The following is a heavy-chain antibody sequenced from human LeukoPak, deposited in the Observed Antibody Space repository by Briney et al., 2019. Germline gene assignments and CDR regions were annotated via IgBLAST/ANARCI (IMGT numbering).Heavy chain of an antibody. D-gene: IGHD6-19*01. J-gene: IGHJ4*02. CDR3: ARDISRSSGWTGCFDY. CDR2: ISSSGSTI. V-gene: IGHV3-11*04. CDR1: GFTFSDYY. Sequence: GGSLRLSCAASGFTFSDYYMSWIRQAPGKGLEWVSYISSSGSTIYYADSVKGRFTISRDNAKNSLYLQMNSLRAEDTAVYYCARDISRSSGWTGCFDYWGQGTLVTVSS.